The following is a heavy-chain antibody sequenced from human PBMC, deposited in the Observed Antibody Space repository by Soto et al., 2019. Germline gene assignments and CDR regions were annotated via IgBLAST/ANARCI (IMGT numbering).Heavy chain of an antibody. Sequence: SEKVSCKASGYTFTSYYMPLLRQAHGQRLEWMGILNPSGGSTSYAQNSPGRVTMTRDPSPSTVYMELRSLRSEDTPVYYRAREEVDAYNSYYGMPVRGQGTTVTVSS. D-gene: IGHD1-1*01. CDR2: LNPSGGST. J-gene: IGHJ6*02. CDR1: GYTFTSYY. V-gene: IGHV1-46*01. CDR3: AREEVDAYNSYYGMPV.